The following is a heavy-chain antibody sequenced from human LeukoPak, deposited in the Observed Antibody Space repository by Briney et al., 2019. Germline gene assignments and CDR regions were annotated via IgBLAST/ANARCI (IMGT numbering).Heavy chain of an antibody. CDR3: ARDRGYSYAKKSSEYYYMGV. V-gene: IGHV1-69*13. Sequence: SVKVSCKASRGTFISYAISWVRQAPGQGLEWMGGIIPIFGTTTYAQKLQGRVRITADESTSTANMELSSLRSEDTAVYYCARDRGYSYAKKSSEYYYMGVWGKGTTVTMSS. CDR1: RGTFISYA. J-gene: IGHJ6*03. CDR2: IIPIFGTT. D-gene: IGHD5-18*01.